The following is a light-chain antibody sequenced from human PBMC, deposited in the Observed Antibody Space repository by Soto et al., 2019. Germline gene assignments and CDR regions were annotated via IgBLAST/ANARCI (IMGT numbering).Light chain of an antibody. V-gene: IGKV3-20*01. Sequence: EIVLTQSPGTLSLSPGERDTISCRASQSVSSNYLAWYQQKPGQAPRLLIYGASSRATGIPDRFSGSGSGTDFTLSISRLEPEDFAVYYCQHYGSSPRTFGQGTKVDIK. CDR2: GAS. CDR3: QHYGSSPRT. CDR1: QSVSSNY. J-gene: IGKJ1*01.